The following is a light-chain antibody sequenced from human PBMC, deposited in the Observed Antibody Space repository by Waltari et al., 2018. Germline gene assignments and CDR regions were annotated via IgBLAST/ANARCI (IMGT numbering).Light chain of an antibody. CDR3: QQYYSAPRT. CDR2: RAS. Sequence: DIVMTQSPDSLAVSLGERAPINCKSSQSVLYNSNSKNYLAWCQQKPGQPPKRRTNRASTRGSGVPDRFSGSGSGTDFTRTISSLQAEDVAVYYCQQYYSAPRTFGQGTKVEIK. V-gene: IGKV4-1*01. J-gene: IGKJ1*01. CDR1: QSVLYNSNSKNY.